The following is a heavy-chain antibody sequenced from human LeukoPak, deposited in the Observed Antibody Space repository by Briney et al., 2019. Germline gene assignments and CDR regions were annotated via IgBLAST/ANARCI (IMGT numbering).Heavy chain of an antibody. CDR3: AKIGAAGNAFDI. CDR2: IQQDGSEK. D-gene: IGHD6-13*01. Sequence: GGSLRLSYAASGFTFSSYWMSWVRQAPGKGLEWVANIQQDGSEKYYVDSVKGRFTISRDNAKNSLYLQTNSLRAEDTAVYYCAKIGAAGNAFDIWGQGAMVTVSS. J-gene: IGHJ3*02. CDR1: GFTFSSYW. V-gene: IGHV3-7*01.